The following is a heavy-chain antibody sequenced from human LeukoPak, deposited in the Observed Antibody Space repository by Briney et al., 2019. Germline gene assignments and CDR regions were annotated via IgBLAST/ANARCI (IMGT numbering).Heavy chain of an antibody. J-gene: IGHJ3*02. D-gene: IGHD1-26*01. V-gene: IGHV3-30-3*01. CDR1: GFTFSSYA. CDR3: ARRSYDAFDI. CDR2: ISYDGSNK. Sequence: PGGSLRLSCAASGFTFSSYAMHWVRQAPGKGLEWVAVISYDGSNKYYADSVEGRFTISRDNAENSLYLQMNSLRAEDTAVYYCARRSYDAFDIWGQGTMVTVSS.